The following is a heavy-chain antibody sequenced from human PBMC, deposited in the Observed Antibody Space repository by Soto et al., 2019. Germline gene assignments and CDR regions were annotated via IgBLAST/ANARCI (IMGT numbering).Heavy chain of an antibody. CDR3: ARTLSWRRGPFDS. J-gene: IGHJ4*02. V-gene: IGHV3-48*02. D-gene: IGHD2-15*01. CDR2: ISGSSQTI. CDR1: GFIVNTYS. Sequence: EVQLVESGGGLIQPGGSQRLSCAASGFIVNTYSMNWVRQAPGKGLEWVSYISGSSQTIFYADSVRGRFTISRDNANNSTYLQMVSLRDEDTAVYYCARTLSWRRGPFDSWGQGTLVTVSS.